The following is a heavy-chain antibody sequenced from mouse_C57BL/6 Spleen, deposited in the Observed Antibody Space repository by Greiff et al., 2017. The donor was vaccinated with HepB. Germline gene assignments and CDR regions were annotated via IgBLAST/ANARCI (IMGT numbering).Heavy chain of an antibody. J-gene: IGHJ3*01. CDR3: ARDDGYSAWFAY. Sequence: VQLQQPGAELVRPGSSVKLSCKASGYTFTSYWMHWVKQRPIQGLEWIGNIDPSDSETHYNQKFKDKATLTVDKSSSTAYMQLSSLTSEDSADYYCARDDGYSAWFAYWGQGTLVTVSA. D-gene: IGHD2-3*01. CDR2: IDPSDSET. CDR1: GYTFTSYW. V-gene: IGHV1-52*01.